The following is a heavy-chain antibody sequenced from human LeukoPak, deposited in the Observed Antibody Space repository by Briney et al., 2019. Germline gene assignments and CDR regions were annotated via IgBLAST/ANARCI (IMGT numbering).Heavy chain of an antibody. CDR2: ISYDGSNK. D-gene: IGHD3-10*01. J-gene: IGHJ4*02. V-gene: IGHV3-30-3*01. Sequence: GRSLRLSCAASGFTFSSYAMHWVRQAPGKGLEWVAVISYDGSNKYYADSVKGRFTISRDNSKNTLYLQMNSLRAEDTAVYYCARDYSAHMVRGASPDYWGQGTLVTVSS. CDR3: ARDYSAHMVRGASPDY. CDR1: GFTFSSYA.